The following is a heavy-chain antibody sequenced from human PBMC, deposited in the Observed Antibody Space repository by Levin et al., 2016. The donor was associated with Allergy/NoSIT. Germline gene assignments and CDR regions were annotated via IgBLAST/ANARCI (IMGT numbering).Heavy chain of an antibody. J-gene: IGHJ4*02. CDR2: IYYSGST. D-gene: IGHD3-3*01. V-gene: IGHV4-30-4*01. CDR3: ARTLYDFWSGMGGPFDY. Sequence: RQAPGKGLEWIGYIYYSGSTYYNPSLKSRVTISVDTSKNQFSLKLSSVTAADTAVYYCARTLYDFWSGMGGPFDYWGQGTLVTVSS.